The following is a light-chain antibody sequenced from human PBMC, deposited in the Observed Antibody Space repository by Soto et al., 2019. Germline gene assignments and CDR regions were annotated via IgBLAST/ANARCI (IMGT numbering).Light chain of an antibody. V-gene: IGKV3-20*01. Sequence: EVVLTQSPGTLSLSPGERATLSCRASQRVSNNYLAWYQQRPGQAPSLLLFGSSDRATGSPDRFRGSGSGTDATLSISRLEPEDYAVYYGEQYGSSPPYTFGQGTKREIK. J-gene: IGKJ2*01. CDR3: EQYGSSPPYT. CDR2: GSS. CDR1: QRVSNNY.